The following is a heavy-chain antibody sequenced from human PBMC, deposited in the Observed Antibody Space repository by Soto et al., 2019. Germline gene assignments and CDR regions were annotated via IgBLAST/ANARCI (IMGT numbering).Heavy chain of an antibody. D-gene: IGHD2-15*01. V-gene: IGHV1-18*01. CDR2: INANNGNT. CDR3: ARDPGVVVAAAHFDY. CDR1: GYTFTSYD. J-gene: IGHJ4*02. Sequence: ASVKVSCKASGYTFTSYDINWVRQATGQGLEWMGWINANNGNTSYAQKFQGRVTMTTDTSTSTAYMELRSLRSDDTAVYYCARDPGVVVAAAHFDYWGQGTLVTVSS.